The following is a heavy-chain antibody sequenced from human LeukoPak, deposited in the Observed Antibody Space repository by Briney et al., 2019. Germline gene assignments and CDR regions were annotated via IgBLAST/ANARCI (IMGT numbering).Heavy chain of an antibody. CDR3: AELGITMIGGV. CDR1: GFTFSSYE. D-gene: IGHD3-10*02. Sequence: PGGSLRLSCAASGFTFSSYEMNWVRQAPGKGLEGVSYISSSGSTIDYAASVKGRFTISRDNAKNSLYLQMNSLRAEDTAVYYCAELGITMIGGVWGKGTTVTISS. V-gene: IGHV3-48*03. J-gene: IGHJ6*04. CDR2: ISSSGSTI.